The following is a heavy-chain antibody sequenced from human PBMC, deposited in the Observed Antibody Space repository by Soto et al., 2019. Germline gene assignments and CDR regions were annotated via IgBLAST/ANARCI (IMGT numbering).Heavy chain of an antibody. D-gene: IGHD3-10*01. V-gene: IGHV4-30-4*01. Sequence: PSETLSLTCTVSGGSISSGDYYWSWIRHPPGKGLEWIGYIYYSGSTYYNPSLKSRVTISVDTSKNQFSLKLSSVTAADTAVYYCARGGITMVRGVIWFDPWGQGTMVTV. CDR3: ARGGITMVRGVIWFDP. CDR1: GGSISSGDYY. J-gene: IGHJ5*02. CDR2: IYYSGST.